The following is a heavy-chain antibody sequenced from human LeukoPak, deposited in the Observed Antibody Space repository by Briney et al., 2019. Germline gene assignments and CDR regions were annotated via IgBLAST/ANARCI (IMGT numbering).Heavy chain of an antibody. CDR3: AREPPHYYDSSGDYPGAFYI. J-gene: IGHJ3*02. CDR1: GGSISSYH. D-gene: IGHD3-22*01. V-gene: IGHV4-59*01. Sequence: SETLSLTCTVSGGSISSYHWSWIRQPPGKGLEWIGYIYYSGSTNYNPSLKSRVTISVDTSKNQFSLKLSSVTAADTAVYYCAREPPHYYDSSGDYPGAFYIWGQGTMVTVSS. CDR2: IYYSGST.